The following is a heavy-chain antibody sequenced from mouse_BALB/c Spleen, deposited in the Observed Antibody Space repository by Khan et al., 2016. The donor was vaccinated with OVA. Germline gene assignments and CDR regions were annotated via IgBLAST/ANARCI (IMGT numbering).Heavy chain of an antibody. CDR3: ARDGSRYNYAMDY. CDR2: ISYSGST. J-gene: IGHJ4*01. Sequence: EVQLQESGPALVKPSQSLSLTCTVTGYSITSDYAWNWIRQFPGNKLEWMGYISYSGSTNYNPSLKSRISITRDTSKNQFFLQLNSVTTEDTATYYCARDGSRYNYAMDYWGQGTSVTVSS. D-gene: IGHD2-3*01. CDR1: GYSITSDYA. V-gene: IGHV3-2*02.